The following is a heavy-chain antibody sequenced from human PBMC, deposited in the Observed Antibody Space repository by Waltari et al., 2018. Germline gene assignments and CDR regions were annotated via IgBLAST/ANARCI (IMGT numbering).Heavy chain of an antibody. D-gene: IGHD4-17*01. CDR2: IKSKTDGGTT. CDR3: TTDLVTTLDY. J-gene: IGHJ4*02. V-gene: IGHV3-15*01. Sequence: EVQLVESGGGLVKPGGSLRLSCAASGFTFSNAWMSWVRQAPGKGLEWGGRIKSKTDGGTTDYAAPVKGRFTISRDDSKNTLYLQMNSLKTEDTAVYYCTTDLVTTLDYWGQGTLVTVSS. CDR1: GFTFSNAW.